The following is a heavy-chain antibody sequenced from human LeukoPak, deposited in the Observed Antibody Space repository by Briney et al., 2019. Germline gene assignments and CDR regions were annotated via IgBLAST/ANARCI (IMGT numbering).Heavy chain of an antibody. CDR2: ISWDGGST. J-gene: IGHJ4*02. CDR3: AKVADDMGSSDY. CDR1: GFTFDDYT. D-gene: IGHD6-6*01. Sequence: GGSLRLSCAASGFTFDDYTMHWVRQAPGKGLEWVSLISWDGGSTYYADSVKGRFTISRDNSKNSLYLQMNSLRTEDTALYYCAKVADDMGSSDYWGQGTLVTVSS. V-gene: IGHV3-43*01.